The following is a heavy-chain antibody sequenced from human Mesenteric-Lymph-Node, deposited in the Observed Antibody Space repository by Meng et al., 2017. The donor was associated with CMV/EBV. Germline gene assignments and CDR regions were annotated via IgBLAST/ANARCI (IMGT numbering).Heavy chain of an antibody. CDR3: TKEAVSEVGTGSSLDY. CDR1: GFTFSTYV. D-gene: IGHD6-13*01. J-gene: IGHJ4*02. V-gene: IGHV3-23*01. Sequence: GESLKISCAASGFTFSTYVMSWVRQAPGKGLDWVSRISVSGSRTCYADSVKGRFTISRDNSKNTLYLQMNKLRSEDTAIYYGTKEAVSEVGTGSSLDYWGQGALVTVSS. CDR2: ISVSGSRT.